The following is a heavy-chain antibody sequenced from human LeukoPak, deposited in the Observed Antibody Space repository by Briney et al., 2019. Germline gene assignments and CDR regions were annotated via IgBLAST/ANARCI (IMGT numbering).Heavy chain of an antibody. D-gene: IGHD6-19*01. CDR3: AREIASSGWTYYYYYYMDV. V-gene: IGHV4-4*07. CDR1: GGSISSYY. CDR2: IYTSGST. Sequence: PSETLSLTCTVSGGSISSYYWSWIRQPAGKGLEWIGRIYTSGSTNYNPSLKSRVTMSVDTSNNQFSLKLSSVTAADTAVYYCAREIASSGWTYYYYYYMDVWGKGTTVTVSS. J-gene: IGHJ6*03.